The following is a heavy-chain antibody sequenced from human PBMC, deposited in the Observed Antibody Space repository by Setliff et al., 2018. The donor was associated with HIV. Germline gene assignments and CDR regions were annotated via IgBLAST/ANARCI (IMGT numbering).Heavy chain of an antibody. J-gene: IGHJ4*02. CDR3: SRQGNIVVVTSFDY. Sequence: SETLSLTCTVSNGSISSSSYFWGWIRQPPGKGLEWVGNVDYTGSTYYNPSLKSRVTISVDTSKNPFSLRLNSVTAADTAVYYCSRQGNIVVVTSFDYWGQGTLVTVSS. V-gene: IGHV4-39*07. CDR1: NGSISSSSYF. CDR2: VDYTGST. D-gene: IGHD2-21*02.